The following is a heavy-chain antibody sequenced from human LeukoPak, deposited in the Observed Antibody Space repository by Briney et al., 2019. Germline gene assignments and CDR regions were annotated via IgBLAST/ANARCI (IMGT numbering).Heavy chain of an antibody. CDR3: ARGYSSGWSTCYFDY. CDR1: GGSISSGSYC. Sequence: RPSQTLSLTCTVSGGSISSGSYCWSWIRQPAGKGLEWIGRIYTSGSTNYNPSLKSRVTISVDTSKNQFSLKLSSVTAADTAVYYCARGYSSGWSTCYFDYWGQGTLVTVSS. CDR2: IYTSGST. V-gene: IGHV4-61*02. D-gene: IGHD6-19*01. J-gene: IGHJ4*02.